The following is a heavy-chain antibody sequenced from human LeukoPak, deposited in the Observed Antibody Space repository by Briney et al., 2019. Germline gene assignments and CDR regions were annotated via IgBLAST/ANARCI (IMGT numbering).Heavy chain of an antibody. V-gene: IGHV3-43*01. D-gene: IGHD3-22*01. Sequence: GGSLRLSCAASGFTFDDYTMHWVRQAPGKGLEWVSLISWDGGSTYYADSVKGRFTISRDNSKNSLYLQMNSLRTEDTALYYCAKSRGYSTHPYFDLWGRGTLVTVSS. CDR3: AKSRGYSTHPYFDL. J-gene: IGHJ2*01. CDR1: GFTFDDYT. CDR2: ISWDGGST.